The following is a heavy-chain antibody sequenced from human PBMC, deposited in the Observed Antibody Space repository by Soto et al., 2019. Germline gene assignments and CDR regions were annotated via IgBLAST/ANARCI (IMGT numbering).Heavy chain of an antibody. CDR3: ARDFGDIVVVPAADSEGYYYYYGMDV. CDR1: GFTFSSNS. D-gene: IGHD2-2*01. Sequence: HPGGSLRLPCAASGFTFSSNSMNWVRQAPGKGLEWVSYISSSNSTIYYADSVKGRFTISRDNAKNSLYLQMNSLRDEDTAVYYCARDFGDIVVVPAADSEGYYYYYGMDVWGQGTTVTVSS. J-gene: IGHJ6*02. V-gene: IGHV3-48*02. CDR2: ISSSNSTI.